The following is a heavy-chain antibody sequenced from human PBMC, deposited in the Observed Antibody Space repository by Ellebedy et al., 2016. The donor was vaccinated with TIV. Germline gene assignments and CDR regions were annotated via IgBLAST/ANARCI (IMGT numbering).Heavy chain of an antibody. J-gene: IGHJ4*02. CDR3: APGPGIEYFNY. V-gene: IGHV4-39*07. Sequence: PETLSLTCSVSGGSISSSSYYWGRIRQPPGKELEWIGSIYYSGSTYYNPSLKRRVTISMNTSKNQFSLKLASVTAADTAVYYCAPGPGIEYFNYWGQGTLVTVSS. CDR2: IYYSGST. D-gene: IGHD1-14*01. CDR1: GGSISSSSYY.